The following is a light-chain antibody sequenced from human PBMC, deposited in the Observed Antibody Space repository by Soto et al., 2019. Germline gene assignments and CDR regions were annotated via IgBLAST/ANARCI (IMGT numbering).Light chain of an antibody. Sequence: QSALTQPPSASGSPGQSVTISCTGTNSDVGSCKFVSWYQQYPGKAPKLIIYEVSKRPSGVPDRFSGSKSGNTASLTVSGLQAEDEADYYCSSSAGSNNPYVFGTGTKLTVL. CDR3: SSSAGSNNPYV. J-gene: IGLJ1*01. CDR1: NSDVGSCKF. CDR2: EVS. V-gene: IGLV2-8*01.